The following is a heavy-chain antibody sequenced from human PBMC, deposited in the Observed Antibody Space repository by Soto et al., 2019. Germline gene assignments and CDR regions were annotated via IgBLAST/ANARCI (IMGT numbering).Heavy chain of an antibody. Sequence: QVQLVESGGGLVKPGGSLRLSCGASGFTFSDSFMSWIRQAPGKGLEFVSYINRKSTYTSYAVSVRGRFTISRDNAKNSLYLQMNSVRVEDTAVYYCASGTYSADDVYDIWGQGTMVTVSS. D-gene: IGHD1-26*01. J-gene: IGHJ3*02. V-gene: IGHV3-11*06. CDR1: GFTFSDSF. CDR3: ASGTYSADDVYDI. CDR2: INRKSTYT.